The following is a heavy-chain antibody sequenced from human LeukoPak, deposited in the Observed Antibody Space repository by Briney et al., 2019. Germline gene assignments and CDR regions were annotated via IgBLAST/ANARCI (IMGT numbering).Heavy chain of an antibody. CDR2: ISGYNGHT. CDR1: GYTFKTYS. Sequence: GASVKLSCKASGYTFKTYSIAWVRQAPGQGLEWMGWISGYNGHTNYAQQAQGRVTMTTDTSTSTAYMELRSLRFDDTAVYYCARGPDTSGYEATPDCFDIWGQGTRVTVSS. CDR3: ARGPDTSGYEATPDCFDI. J-gene: IGHJ3*02. D-gene: IGHD3-22*01. V-gene: IGHV1-18*04.